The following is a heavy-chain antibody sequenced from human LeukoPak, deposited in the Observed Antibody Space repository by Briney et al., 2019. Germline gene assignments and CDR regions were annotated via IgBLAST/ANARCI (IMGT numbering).Heavy chain of an antibody. Sequence: PGGSLRLSCAVSGINFRGYWMAWVRQAPGKGLEWVANMKQDRSEKYYVDYVKGRFTISRDNANNSLYLEMNSLRVEDTAVYYCARDLGHTGYDLYDYWGQGTLVTVSS. CDR3: ARDLGHTGYDLYDY. J-gene: IGHJ4*02. V-gene: IGHV3-7*01. CDR1: GINFRGYW. D-gene: IGHD5-12*01. CDR2: MKQDRSEK.